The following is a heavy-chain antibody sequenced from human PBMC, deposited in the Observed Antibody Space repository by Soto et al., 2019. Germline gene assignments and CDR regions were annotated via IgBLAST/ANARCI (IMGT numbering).Heavy chain of an antibody. D-gene: IGHD1-26*01. CDR2: IKSKTDGGTT. Sequence: EVQLVESGGGLVKPGGSLRLSCAASGFTFSNAWMSWVRQAPGKGLEWVGRIKSKTDGGTTDYAAPVKGRFTISRDDSKNTLYLQMNSLKTEDTAVYYCTTNPENSGSYYPFDYWGQGTLVTVSS. V-gene: IGHV3-15*01. CDR3: TTNPENSGSYYPFDY. J-gene: IGHJ4*02. CDR1: GFTFSNAW.